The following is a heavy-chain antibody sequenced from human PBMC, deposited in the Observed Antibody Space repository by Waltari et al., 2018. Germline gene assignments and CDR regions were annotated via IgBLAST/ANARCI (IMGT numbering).Heavy chain of an antibody. CDR1: GGTFSSYT. CDR3: ASLGYSSSWSPFDY. Sequence: QVQLVQSGAEVKKPGSSVKVSCKASGGTFSSYTISWVRQAPGQGLEWMGRIIPILGIANYAQKFQGRVTITADKSTSTAYMELSSLRSEDTAVYYCASLGYSSSWSPFDYWGQGTLVTVSS. V-gene: IGHV1-69*02. D-gene: IGHD6-13*01. CDR2: IIPILGIA. J-gene: IGHJ4*02.